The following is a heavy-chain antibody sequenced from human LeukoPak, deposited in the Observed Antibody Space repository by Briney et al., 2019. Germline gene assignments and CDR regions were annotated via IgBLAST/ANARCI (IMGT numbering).Heavy chain of an antibody. CDR2: IYYSGST. Sequence: PSETLSLTFTVSGGSISSYYWSWIRQPPGKGLEWIGYIYYSGSTNYNPSLKSRVTISVDTSKNQFSLKLSSVTAADTAVYYCARQMPPYYYYMDVWGKGTTVTVSS. CDR3: ARQMPPYYYYMDV. D-gene: IGHD2-2*01. J-gene: IGHJ6*03. V-gene: IGHV4-59*01. CDR1: GGSISSYY.